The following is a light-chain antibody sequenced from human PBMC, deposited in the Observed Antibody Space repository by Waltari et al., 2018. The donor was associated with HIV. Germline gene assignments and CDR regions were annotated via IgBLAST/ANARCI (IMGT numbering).Light chain of an antibody. V-gene: IGLV2-8*01. Sequence: QSALTQPPSAPGSPGQSVPISCSGTSRDVGGDTYVPWYQQHPGKAPKLIIYEVRKRPPGVPYRFSGSKSGNTASLTVSGLQAEDEADYYCSSYSANNNFDVFGTGTKVTVL. CDR1: SRDVGGDTY. CDR3: SSYSANNNFDV. CDR2: EVR. J-gene: IGLJ1*01.